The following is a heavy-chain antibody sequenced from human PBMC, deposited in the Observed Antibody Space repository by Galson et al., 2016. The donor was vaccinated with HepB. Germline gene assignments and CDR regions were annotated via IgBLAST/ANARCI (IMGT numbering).Heavy chain of an antibody. J-gene: IGHJ6*04. Sequence: SLRLSCAASGFAFGSHWMHWVRQVPGKGLVWVSRINSDGTISNYADSVKGRVTISRDNSKKMVYLQMDSLRAEDTGVYYCARPPGASGPYALDVWGKGATVKVSS. CDR1: GFAFGSHW. CDR2: INSDGTIS. CDR3: ARPPGASGPYALDV. V-gene: IGHV3-74*01. D-gene: IGHD3-10*01.